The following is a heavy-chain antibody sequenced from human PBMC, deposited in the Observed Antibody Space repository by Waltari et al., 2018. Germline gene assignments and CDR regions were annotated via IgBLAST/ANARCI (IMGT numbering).Heavy chain of an antibody. Sequence: QVQLQESGPGLVKPSETLSLPCTVSGGSISSSYWSWIRQPPGKGLEWIGYLYYSGSTNCNPSLKGRVTISVDTSKNQFDMKLSSVTAAETAVYYCARRIAAAGTAYYYMDVWGKGTTVTVSS. V-gene: IGHV4-59*01. D-gene: IGHD6-13*01. CDR1: GGSISSSY. CDR3: ARRIAAAGTAYYYMDV. CDR2: LYYSGST. J-gene: IGHJ6*03.